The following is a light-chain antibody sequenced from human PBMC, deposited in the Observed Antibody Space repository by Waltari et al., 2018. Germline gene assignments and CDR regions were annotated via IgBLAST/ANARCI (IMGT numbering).Light chain of an antibody. CDR3: QQYDTSPLT. CDR2: GAS. CDR1: QSVGNNY. V-gene: IGKV3-20*01. J-gene: IGKJ4*02. Sequence: EIVLTPSPGPLSVSHGERTTLPCRASQSVGNNYLAWYQQKGGQAPRLLIYGASGRATGIPDRFSGSGSGTDFTLTISRLEPEDFAVYYCQQYDTSPLTFGGGTKVEI.